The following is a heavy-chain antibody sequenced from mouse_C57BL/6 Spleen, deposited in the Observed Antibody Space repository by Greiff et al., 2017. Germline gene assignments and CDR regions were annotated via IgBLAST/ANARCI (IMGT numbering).Heavy chain of an antibody. CDR3: ARGSGNFYWYFDV. Sequence: EVKLMESEGGLVQPGSSMKLSCTASGFTFSDYYMAWVRQVPEKGLEWVANINYDGSSTYYLDSLKSRFIISRDNAKNILYLQMSSLKSEDTATYYCARGSGNFYWYFDVWGTGTTVTVSS. D-gene: IGHD2-1*01. V-gene: IGHV5-16*01. CDR2: INYDGSST. J-gene: IGHJ1*03. CDR1: GFTFSDYY.